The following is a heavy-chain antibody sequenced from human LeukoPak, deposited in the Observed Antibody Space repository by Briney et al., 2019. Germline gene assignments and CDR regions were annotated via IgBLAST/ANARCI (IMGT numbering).Heavy chain of an antibody. CDR1: GFTFSNYW. J-gene: IGHJ4*02. Sequence: QPGGSLRLSCAASGFTFSNYWMTWVRQAPGKGLEWVANIKQDGSEKYYADSVKGRFTISRDNSKNTLYLQMNSLRAEDTAVYYCASLSSYWGQGTLVTVSS. CDR2: IKQDGSEK. V-gene: IGHV3-7*01. CDR3: ASLSSY.